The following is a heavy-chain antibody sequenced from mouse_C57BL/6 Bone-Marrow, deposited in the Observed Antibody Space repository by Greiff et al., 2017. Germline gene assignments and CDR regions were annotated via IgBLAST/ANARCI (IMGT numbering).Heavy chain of an antibody. D-gene: IGHD2-14*01. V-gene: IGHV4-1*01. CDR2: INPDSSTI. J-gene: IGHJ3*01. CDR3: ARWGYDGPGFAY. CDR1: GIDFSRYW. Sequence: EVQLQQSGGGLVQPGGSLKLSCAASGIDFSRYWMSWVRRAPGKGLEWIGEINPDSSTINYAPSLKDKFIIARDNAKNTLYLRMSKVSAEDTALYYWARWGYDGPGFAYWGQGTLVTVSA.